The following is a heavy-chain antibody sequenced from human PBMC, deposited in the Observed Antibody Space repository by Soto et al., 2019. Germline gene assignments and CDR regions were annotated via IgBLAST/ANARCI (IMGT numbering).Heavy chain of an antibody. J-gene: IGHJ4*02. V-gene: IGHV4-4*02. CDR1: GGSIYSGNW. D-gene: IGHD3-10*02. CDR2: IFNSGTT. Sequence: QMHLQEPGPRLVKPSGTLSLTCVVSGGSIYSGNWWNWVRQSPGKGLGWIGEIFNSGTTNYNPSIKSRVTISVDKSKSTFSLIGTSVTATDTDGYYCARYVTSQYHFDYWAQGTRVTVS. CDR3: ARYVTSQYHFDY.